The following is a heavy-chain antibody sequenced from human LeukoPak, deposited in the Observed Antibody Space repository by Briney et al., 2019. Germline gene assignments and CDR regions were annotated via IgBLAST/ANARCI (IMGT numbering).Heavy chain of an antibody. D-gene: IGHD3-10*01. Sequence: GGSLRLSCTASGFTFSTCGMTWVRQAPGKGLEWVSSISGNDDGTYHADSVKDRFTISRDNSKNTLYLQMNSLRAEDTAIYYCAKRGPIYSASPGNYFDYWGQGTLVTVSS. V-gene: IGHV3-23*01. J-gene: IGHJ4*02. CDR2: ISGNDDGT. CDR1: GFTFSTCG. CDR3: AKRGPIYSASPGNYFDY.